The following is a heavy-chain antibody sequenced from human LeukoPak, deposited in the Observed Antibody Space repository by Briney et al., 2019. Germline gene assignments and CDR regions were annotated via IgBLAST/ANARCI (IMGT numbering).Heavy chain of an antibody. CDR1: GFTFSSYS. D-gene: IGHD6-19*01. CDR3: ARGSSGWYEVWFDP. CDR2: ISSSSSYI. V-gene: IGHV3-21*01. J-gene: IGHJ5*02. Sequence: PGGSLRLSCAASGFTFSSYSMNWVRQAPGKGLEWVSSISSSSSYIYYADSVKGRFTISRDNDKNSLSLQMNSLRAEDTAVYYCARGSSGWYEVWFDPWGQGTLVTVSS.